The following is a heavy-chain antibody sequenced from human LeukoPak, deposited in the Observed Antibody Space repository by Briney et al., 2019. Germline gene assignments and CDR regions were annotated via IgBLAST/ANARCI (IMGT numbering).Heavy chain of an antibody. V-gene: IGHV4-39*01. D-gene: IGHD3-10*01. Sequence: SETLSLTCTVSGGSISSSSCYWGWIRQPPGKGLEWIGSIYYSGSTYYNPSLKSRVTISVDTSKNQFSLKLSSVTAADTAVYYCAREAGTRTYYYGMDVWGQGTTVTVSS. CDR3: AREAGTRTYYYGMDV. J-gene: IGHJ6*02. CDR2: IYYSGST. CDR1: GGSISSSSCY.